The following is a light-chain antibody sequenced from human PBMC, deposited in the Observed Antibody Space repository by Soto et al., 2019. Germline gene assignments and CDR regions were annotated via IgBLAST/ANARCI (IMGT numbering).Light chain of an antibody. CDR2: KAS. CDR3: QQYYSYRT. V-gene: IGKV1-5*03. J-gene: IGKJ1*01. Sequence: DIQMTQSPSSLSASVGDRFTMTCRASQSISSWLAWYQQKPGKAPKLLIYKASSLESGVPSRFSGNGSGTDFTLTISSLQPDDFATYYCQQYYSYRTFGQGTKV. CDR1: QSISSW.